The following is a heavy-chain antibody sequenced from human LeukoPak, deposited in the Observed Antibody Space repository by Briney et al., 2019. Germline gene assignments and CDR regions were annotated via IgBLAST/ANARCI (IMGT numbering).Heavy chain of an antibody. CDR3: ARQDYVWGSYRYAFDI. CDR2: IYYSGST. V-gene: IGHV4-59*01. D-gene: IGHD3-16*02. CDR1: GGSISSYY. Sequence: SETLSLTCTVSGGSISSYYWSWTRQPPGKGLEWIGYIYYSGSTNYNPSLKSRVTISVDTSKNQFSLKLSSVTAADTAVYYCARQDYVWGSYRYAFDIWGQGTMVTVSS. J-gene: IGHJ3*02.